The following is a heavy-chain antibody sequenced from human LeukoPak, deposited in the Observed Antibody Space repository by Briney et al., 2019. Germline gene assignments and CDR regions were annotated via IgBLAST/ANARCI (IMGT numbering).Heavy chain of an antibody. V-gene: IGHV3-30*04. CDR3: ARAANWNDGGFDY. J-gene: IGHJ4*02. CDR1: GFTFSSYV. Sequence: PRRSPRLSCAASGFTFSSYVIHWVRQAPGKGLEWVAVISYDGSNKYYADSVKGRFTISRDNSKNTVYLQMTSLRAEDTAVYYCARAANWNDGGFDYWGQGTLVTVSS. D-gene: IGHD1-1*01. CDR2: ISYDGSNK.